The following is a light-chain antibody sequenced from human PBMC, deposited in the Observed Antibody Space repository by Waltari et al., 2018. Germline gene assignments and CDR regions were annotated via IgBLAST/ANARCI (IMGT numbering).Light chain of an antibody. CDR3: MIFHGNAWV. CDR1: SGINVGAYR. J-gene: IGLJ2*01. CDR2: YKSDSDK. Sequence: QAVLTQPSSLSASPGASASLTCTLRSGINVGAYRIYWYQQKPGSPPQYLLRYKSDSDKGLGSGAPSRFSGSKDASAKAGILLISGLQSDDEADYYCMIFHGNAWVFGGGTKLTVL. V-gene: IGLV5-45*03.